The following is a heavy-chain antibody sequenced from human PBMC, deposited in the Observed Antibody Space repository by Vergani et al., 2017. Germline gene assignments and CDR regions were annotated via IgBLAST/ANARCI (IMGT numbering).Heavy chain of an antibody. CDR2: INSNSGGT. Sequence: QVQLVQSGAEVKKPGASVKVSCKASGYTFTGYYMHWVRQAPGQGLEWMGWINSNSGGTNYAQKFQGRSTMTMDTSISTAYMELSRLRSDDTAVYYCARGGSVTMIADALGAGCGGYGGQGTLVTVSS. CDR3: ARGGSVTMIADALGAGCGGY. D-gene: IGHD3-22*01. V-gene: IGHV1-2*02. CDR1: GYTFTGYY. J-gene: IGHJ4*02.